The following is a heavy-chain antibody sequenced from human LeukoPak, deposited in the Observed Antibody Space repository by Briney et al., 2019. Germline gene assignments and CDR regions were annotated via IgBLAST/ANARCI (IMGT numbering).Heavy chain of an antibody. V-gene: IGHV1-18*01. CDR3: ARVHQTRGYDILTGYYYYYYGMDV. CDR1: GYTFSSYG. Sequence: ASVKVSCKASGYTFSSYGISWWRQAPGHPLEWMGWIIAYNGNTNYAQKLQGRVTMTTDTSTSTAYMELRSLRSDDTAVYYCARVHQTRGYDILTGYYYYYYGMDVWGQGTTVTVSS. CDR2: IIAYNGNT. D-gene: IGHD3-9*01. J-gene: IGHJ6*02.